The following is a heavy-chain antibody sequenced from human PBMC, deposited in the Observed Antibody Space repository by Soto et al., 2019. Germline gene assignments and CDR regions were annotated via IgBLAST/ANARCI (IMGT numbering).Heavy chain of an antibody. Sequence: EVQLVESGGGLVQPGGSLRLSCAAAGFSFSGYWMTWVRQAPGKGLEWVANIKQDGSEKYYVDSLKGRFTISRDNTKNSLYLQMNSLRAEDTAVYYCARYSSSWYVTFDYWGQGTLVTVSS. CDR2: IKQDGSEK. J-gene: IGHJ4*02. D-gene: IGHD6-13*01. CDR1: GFSFSGYW. CDR3: ARYSSSWYVTFDY. V-gene: IGHV3-7*01.